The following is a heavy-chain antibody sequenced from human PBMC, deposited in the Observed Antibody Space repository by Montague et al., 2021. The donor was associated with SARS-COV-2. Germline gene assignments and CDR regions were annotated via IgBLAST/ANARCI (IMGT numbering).Heavy chain of an antibody. Sequence: SLRLSCAASGFTFSSYWMSWVRQAPGKGLEWVANIKQDGSEKYYVDSVKGRFTISRDNAKNSLYLQMNSLRAEDTAVYYCARDALAVAGNYYYYGMDVWGQGTTVAVSS. CDR2: IKQDGSEK. D-gene: IGHD6-19*01. J-gene: IGHJ6*02. CDR3: ARDALAVAGNYYYYGMDV. CDR1: GFTFSSYW. V-gene: IGHV3-7*03.